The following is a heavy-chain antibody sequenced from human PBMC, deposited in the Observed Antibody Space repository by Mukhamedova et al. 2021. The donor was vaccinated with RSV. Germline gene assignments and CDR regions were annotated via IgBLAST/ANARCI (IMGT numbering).Heavy chain of an antibody. D-gene: IGHD1-26*01. V-gene: IGHV3-30*07. J-gene: IGHJ4*02. Sequence: AEYMGGRFTISRDNSKNTLYLQMNSLRAEDTAVYYCARETMGATTEFDYWGKGTLVTVSS. CDR3: ARETMGATTEFDY.